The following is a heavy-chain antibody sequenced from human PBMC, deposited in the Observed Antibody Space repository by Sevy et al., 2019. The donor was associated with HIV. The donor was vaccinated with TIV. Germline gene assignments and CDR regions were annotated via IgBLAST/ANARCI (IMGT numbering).Heavy chain of an antibody. Sequence: GGSLRLSCAASGFTFSSYGMSWVRQAPGKGLQWVSSILKSGGGTTYADSVRGRFTISRDNSKNMLYLQMNSLRAEDSAVYYCTKGDEGNDWYLGYWGQGTLVTVSS. CDR1: GFTFSSYG. V-gene: IGHV3-23*01. J-gene: IGHJ4*02. CDR3: TKGDEGNDWYLGY. D-gene: IGHD1-1*01. CDR2: ILKSGGGT.